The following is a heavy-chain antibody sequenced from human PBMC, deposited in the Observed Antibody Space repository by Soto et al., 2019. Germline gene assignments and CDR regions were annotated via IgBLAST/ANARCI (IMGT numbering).Heavy chain of an antibody. V-gene: IGHV1-2*02. D-gene: IGHD2-15*01. CDR1: GYTFTGYY. CDR3: ARDLGVGGPGDI. CDR2: INPNSGGT. J-gene: IGHJ3*02. Sequence: QVQLVQSGAEVKKPGASVKVSCKASGYTFTGYYMHWVRQAPGQGLEWMGWINPNSGGTNYAQKFQGRGPMTRDTSISPAYMELSRLRSDDTAVYYCARDLGVGGPGDIWGQGTMVTVSS.